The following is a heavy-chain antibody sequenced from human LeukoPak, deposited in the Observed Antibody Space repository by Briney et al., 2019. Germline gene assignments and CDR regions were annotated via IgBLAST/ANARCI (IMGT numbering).Heavy chain of an antibody. CDR2: INPDSGAT. Sequence: GASVKVSCKASGYTFTDYYVHWVRQAPGQGLEWLGWINPDSGATNFAQRFQGRVTMTRDTSVNTAHMELNNLRSDDTAVYYCARDLCHGGSRFHFDSWGQGTLVTVSS. J-gene: IGHJ4*02. D-gene: IGHD2-15*01. V-gene: IGHV1-2*02. CDR3: ARDLCHGGSRFHFDS. CDR1: GYTFTDYY.